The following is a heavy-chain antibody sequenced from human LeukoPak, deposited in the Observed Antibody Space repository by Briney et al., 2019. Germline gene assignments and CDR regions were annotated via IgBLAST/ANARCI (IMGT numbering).Heavy chain of an antibody. D-gene: IGHD4-17*01. V-gene: IGHV4-59*01. J-gene: IGHJ4*02. CDR3: ARAMTTVRNLDY. CDR1: GGSISSYY. Sequence: SVTLSLTCTVSGGSISSYYWSWIRQPPGKGLEWIGYIYYSGSTNYNPSLKSRVTISVDTSKNQFSLKLSSVTAADTAVYYCARAMTTVRNLDYWGQGTLVTVSS. CDR2: IYYSGST.